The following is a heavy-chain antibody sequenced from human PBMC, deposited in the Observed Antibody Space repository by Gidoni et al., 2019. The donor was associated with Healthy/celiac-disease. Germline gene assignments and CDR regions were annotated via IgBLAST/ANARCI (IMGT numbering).Heavy chain of an antibody. D-gene: IGHD3-10*01. V-gene: IGHV4-31*03. CDR2: IYDSGSN. CDR3: ARAAGSGRGDGYNMGFDY. J-gene: IGHJ4*02. CDR1: GGSLRRGGYY. Sequence: QVQLQESGPGLVKPSQTLSLTCTVSGGSLRRGGYYWSWIRQQPGKCLEWIGYIYDSGSNYYNPSLKSRDTISVDTSKNQFSLKLSSVTAADTAGYYCARAAGSGRGDGYNMGFDYWGQGTLVTVSS.